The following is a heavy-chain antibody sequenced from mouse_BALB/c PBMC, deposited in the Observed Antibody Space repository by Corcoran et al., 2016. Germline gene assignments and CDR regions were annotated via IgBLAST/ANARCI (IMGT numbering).Heavy chain of an antibody. D-gene: IGHD1-2*01. CDR3: ARGFYGYTAWFAY. CDR2: INTETGEP. V-gene: IGHV9-2-1*01. Sequence: VLLQQSGPELVKPGASVKIPCKASGYTFTDYSMHWVKQAPGKGLKWMGWINTETGEPTYADDFKGRFAFSLETSASTAYLQINNLKNEDTATYFCARGFYGYTAWFAYWGQGTLVTVSA. CDR1: GYTFTDYS. J-gene: IGHJ3*01.